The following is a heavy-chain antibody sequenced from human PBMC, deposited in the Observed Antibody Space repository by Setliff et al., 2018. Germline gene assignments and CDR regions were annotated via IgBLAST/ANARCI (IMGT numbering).Heavy chain of an antibody. CDR2: ISAYNGNT. CDR1: GYTFTSYG. D-gene: IGHD1-26*01. J-gene: IGHJ4*02. Sequence: ASVKVSCKASGYTFTSYGISWVRQAPGQGLEWMGWISAYNGNTNYAQELQGRVTMTTDTSTSTAYMELRGLRSDDTAVYYCARDVALVGATPYWGQGTLVTVSS. V-gene: IGHV1-18*01. CDR3: ARDVALVGATPY.